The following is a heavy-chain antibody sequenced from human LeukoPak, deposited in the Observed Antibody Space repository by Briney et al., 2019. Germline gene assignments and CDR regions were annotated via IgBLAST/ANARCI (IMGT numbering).Heavy chain of an antibody. V-gene: IGHV3-30*18. D-gene: IGHD3-10*01. Sequence: GWALRLSCAASGFTFSSYGMHWVRQAPGKGLEWVAVVSYDGSNKYYADSVKGRFTISRDNSKNTLYLQMNSLRAEDTAVYYCAKEDYGSGTPPFRYYYYGMDVWGKGTTVTVSS. J-gene: IGHJ6*04. CDR3: AKEDYGSGTPPFRYYYYGMDV. CDR1: GFTFSSYG. CDR2: VSYDGSNK.